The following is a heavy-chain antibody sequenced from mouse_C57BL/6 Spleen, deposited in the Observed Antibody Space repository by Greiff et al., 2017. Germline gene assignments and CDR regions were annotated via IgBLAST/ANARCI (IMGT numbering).Heavy chain of an antibody. CDR3: TRRGLRDYFDY. Sequence: EVQLQESGGGLVQPGGSMKLSCAASGFTFSDAWMDWVRQSPEKGLEWVGEIRNKANNHSTYYAESVKGRFTISRDDSKSSVYLQMSSLRAEDTGIYYCTRRGLRDYFDYWGQGTTLTVSS. CDR1: GFTFSDAW. V-gene: IGHV6-6*01. CDR2: IRNKANNHST. D-gene: IGHD2-2*01. J-gene: IGHJ2*01.